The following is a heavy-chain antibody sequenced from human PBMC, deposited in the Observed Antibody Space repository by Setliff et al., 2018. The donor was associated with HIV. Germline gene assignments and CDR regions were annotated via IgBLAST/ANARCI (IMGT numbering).Heavy chain of an antibody. CDR3: ARGTHGDFDY. Sequence: SETLSLTCTVSGYSISSGYYWSWIRQPPGKGLEWIGEIIHSGSTNYNPSLKSRVAISVDTSKSQFSLKMTSVTAADTAVYYCARGTHGDFDYWGQGTLVTVSS. V-gene: IGHV4-38-2*02. D-gene: IGHD4-17*01. CDR2: IIHSGST. J-gene: IGHJ4*02. CDR1: GYSISSGYY.